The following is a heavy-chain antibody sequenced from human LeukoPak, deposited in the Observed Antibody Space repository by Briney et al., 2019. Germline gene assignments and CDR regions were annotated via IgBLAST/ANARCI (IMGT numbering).Heavy chain of an antibody. Sequence: PGGSLRLSCAASGFTFSSYAMSWVRQAPGKGLEWVSAISGSGGSTYYADSVKGRFTISRDNSKNTLYLQMNSLRAEDTAVYYCAKAAGDSDIQQWLDLSHDYWGQGTLVTVSS. CDR1: GFTFSSYA. V-gene: IGHV3-23*01. CDR2: ISGSGGST. CDR3: AKAAGDSDIQQWLDLSHDY. J-gene: IGHJ4*02. D-gene: IGHD6-19*01.